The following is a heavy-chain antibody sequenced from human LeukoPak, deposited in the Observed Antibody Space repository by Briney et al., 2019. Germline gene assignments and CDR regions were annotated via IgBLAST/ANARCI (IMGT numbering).Heavy chain of an antibody. J-gene: IGHJ3*02. Sequence: SETLSLTCTVSGGSISSYYWSWIRQPAGKGLEWVGRIYTSGSTNYSPSLKSRVDMSVDTSKNQFSLKLGSVTAADTAVYYCARENSSSSRAFDIWGHGTMVTVSS. V-gene: IGHV4-4*07. CDR3: ARENSSSSRAFDI. D-gene: IGHD6-13*01. CDR2: IYTSGST. CDR1: GGSISSYY.